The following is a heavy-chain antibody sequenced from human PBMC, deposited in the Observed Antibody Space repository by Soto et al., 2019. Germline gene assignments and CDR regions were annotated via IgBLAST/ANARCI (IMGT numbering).Heavy chain of an antibody. CDR3: ARDRRYCSGGSCYPGFFSDI. D-gene: IGHD2-15*01. V-gene: IGHV1-46*01. J-gene: IGHJ3*02. CDR1: GYTFTTYY. Sequence: ASVKVSCKSSGYTFTTYYMHWVRQAPGQGLEWMGIINPSGGSTSYAQKFQGRVTMTRDTSTSTVYMELSSLRSEDTAVYYCARDRRYCSGGSCYPGFFSDIWGQGTMVTVS. CDR2: INPSGGST.